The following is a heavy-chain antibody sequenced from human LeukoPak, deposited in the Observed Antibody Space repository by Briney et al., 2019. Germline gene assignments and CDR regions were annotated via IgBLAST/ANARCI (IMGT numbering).Heavy chain of an antibody. D-gene: IGHD2-15*01. V-gene: IGHV4-34*01. CDR3: ASWEYCSGGSCHPFDY. Sequence: PSETLSLTCAVYGGSFSGYYWSWIRQPPGKGLEWIGEINHSGSTNYNPSLKSRVTISVDTSKNQFSLKLSSVTAADTAVYYCASWEYCSGGSCHPFDYWGQGTLVTVSS. J-gene: IGHJ4*02. CDR1: GGSFSGYY. CDR2: INHSGST.